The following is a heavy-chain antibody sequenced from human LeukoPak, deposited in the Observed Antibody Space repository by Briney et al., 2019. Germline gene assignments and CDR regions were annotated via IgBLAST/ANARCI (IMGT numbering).Heavy chain of an antibody. V-gene: IGHV4-34*01. CDR2: INHSGST. CDR1: GGSFSGYY. CDR3: ARDAEYFQH. Sequence: SETLSLTCAVYGGSFSGYYWSWIRQPPGKGLEWIGEINHSGSTNYNPSLKSRVTISVDTSKNQFSLQLNSVTPEDTAVYYCARDAEYFQHWGQGTLVTVSS. J-gene: IGHJ1*01.